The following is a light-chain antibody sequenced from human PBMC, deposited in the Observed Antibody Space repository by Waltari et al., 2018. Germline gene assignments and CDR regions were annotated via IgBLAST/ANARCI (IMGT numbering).Light chain of an antibody. CDR1: QRQTKRY. Sequence: EVVLTQSPDTLSLSQGERATLSCRASQRQTKRYIAWYQQKPGQAPSLLIYGASSRAAGIPSSLIGSASGTDFTLTISRLEPADFAVYYCQQYGSPILYTFGQGTKLEIK. CDR2: GAS. J-gene: IGKJ2*01. V-gene: IGKV3-20*01. CDR3: QQYGSPILYT.